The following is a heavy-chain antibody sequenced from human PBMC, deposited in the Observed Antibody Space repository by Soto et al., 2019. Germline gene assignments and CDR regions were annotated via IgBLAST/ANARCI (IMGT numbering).Heavy chain of an antibody. J-gene: IGHJ4*02. Sequence: SETLSLTCTVSGGSISSGDYYWSWIRQPPGKGLECIGYVSHSEGTYYNPSLMSRLIISIDTSTNQFSLNLNTVTAADTAVYYCARADDYTYRFDYWGQGTLVTVSS. CDR2: VSHSEGT. D-gene: IGHD4-4*01. CDR1: GGSISSGDYY. V-gene: IGHV4-30-4*01. CDR3: ARADDYTYRFDY.